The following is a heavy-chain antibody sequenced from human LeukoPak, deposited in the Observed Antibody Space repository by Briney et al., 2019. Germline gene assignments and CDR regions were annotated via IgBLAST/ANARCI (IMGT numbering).Heavy chain of an antibody. V-gene: IGHV1-69*13. CDR2: LIPIFGTT. J-gene: IGHJ4*02. D-gene: IGHD3-9*01. CDR3: ARADYDILTGYYLNYFDY. CDR1: GGAFSSYA. Sequence: ASVKVSCKASGGAFSSYAISWVRQAPGQGLEWMGGLIPIFGTTNYAQKFQGRVTITADESTSTAYMELSSLRSADTAVYYCARADYDILTGYYLNYFDYWGQGTLVTVSS.